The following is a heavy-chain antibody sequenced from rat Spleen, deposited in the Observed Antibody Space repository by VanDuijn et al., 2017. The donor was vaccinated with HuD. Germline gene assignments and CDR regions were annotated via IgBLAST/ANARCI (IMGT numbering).Heavy chain of an antibody. J-gene: IGHJ2*01. D-gene: IGHD1-9*01. CDR3: ARRHYGYTDYFDY. V-gene: IGHV5S23*01. CDR2: ISTGSGNT. CDR1: GFTFSNYD. Sequence: EVQLVESGGGLVQPGRSLKLSCAASGFTFSNYDMAWVRQAPTKGLEWVASISTGSGNTYYRDSVKGRFTISRDNAKSTLYLQMDSLRSEDTATYYCARRHYGYTDYFDYWGQGVMVTVSS.